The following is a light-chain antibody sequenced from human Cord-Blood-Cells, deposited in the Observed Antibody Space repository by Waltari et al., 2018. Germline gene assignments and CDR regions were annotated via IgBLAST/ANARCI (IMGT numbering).Light chain of an antibody. J-gene: IGLJ3*02. Sequence: QSALTQPASVSGSPGQSITISCTGTSSDVGSYNLVSWYQQHPGKPPKHMIYEGSKRPSGVSNRFSGSKSGNTASLTISGLQAEDEADYYCCSYAGSSWVFGGGTKLTVL. CDR3: CSYAGSSWV. CDR2: EGS. CDR1: SSDVGSYNL. V-gene: IGLV2-23*01.